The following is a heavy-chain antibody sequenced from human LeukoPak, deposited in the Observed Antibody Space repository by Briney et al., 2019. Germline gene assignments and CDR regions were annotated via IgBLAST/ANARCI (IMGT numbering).Heavy chain of an antibody. Sequence: GSLRLSCAASGFTFSTYSMNWVRQPPGKGLEWIGSIYYSGSTYYNPSLKSRVTISVDTSKNQFSLKLSSVTAADTAVYYCAARGYSYGRYFDYWGQGTLVTVSS. CDR1: GFTFSTYS. CDR2: IYYSGST. V-gene: IGHV4-59*04. J-gene: IGHJ4*02. CDR3: AARGYSYGRYFDY. D-gene: IGHD5-18*01.